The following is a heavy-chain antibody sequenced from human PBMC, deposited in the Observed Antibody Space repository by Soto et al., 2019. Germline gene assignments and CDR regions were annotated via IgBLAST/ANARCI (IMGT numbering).Heavy chain of an antibody. CDR1: GFTFSSYS. J-gene: IGHJ4*02. Sequence: VSLRLSCAASGFTFSSYSMNWVRQAPGKGLEWVSYISSSSSTIYYADSVKGRFTISRDNAKNSLYLQMNSLRDEDTAVYYCASRGREPTYYYDSSGYYPDPFDYWGQGTLVTVSS. CDR3: ASRGREPTYYYDSSGYYPDPFDY. V-gene: IGHV3-48*02. CDR2: ISSSSSTI. D-gene: IGHD3-22*01.